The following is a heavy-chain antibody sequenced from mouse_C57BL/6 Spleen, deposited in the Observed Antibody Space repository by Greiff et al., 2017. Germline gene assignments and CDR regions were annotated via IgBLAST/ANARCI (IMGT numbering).Heavy chain of an antibody. CDR1: GFNIKDYY. J-gene: IGHJ2*01. Sequence: VQLKQSGAELVKPGASVKLSCTASGFNIKDYYMHWVKQRTEQGLEWIGRIDPEDGETKYAPKFQGKATITADTSSNTAYLRLSSLTSEDSAAWYRVWYYGSYLFDYWGQGTTLTVSS. CDR2: IDPEDGET. CDR3: VWYYGSYLFDY. V-gene: IGHV14-2*01. D-gene: IGHD2-1*01.